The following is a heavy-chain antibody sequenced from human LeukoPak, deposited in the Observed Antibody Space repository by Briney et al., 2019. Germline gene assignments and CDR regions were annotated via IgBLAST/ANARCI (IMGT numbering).Heavy chain of an antibody. J-gene: IGHJ4*02. Sequence: PSETLSLTCAVYGGSLSGYHWSWIRQTPGKGLEWIGEINHSGSTSYNPSLKSRVTISVDTSKNQFSLELSSVTAADTAVYYCARGNYDYFDYWGQGTLVTVSS. V-gene: IGHV4-34*01. CDR2: INHSGST. D-gene: IGHD1-7*01. CDR3: ARGNYDYFDY. CDR1: GGSLSGYH.